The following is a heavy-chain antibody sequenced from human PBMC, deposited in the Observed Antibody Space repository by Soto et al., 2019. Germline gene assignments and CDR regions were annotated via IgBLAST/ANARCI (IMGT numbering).Heavy chain of an antibody. V-gene: IGHV3-23*01. CDR3: AHITTTIPAG. CDR1: VFTFSSYG. J-gene: IGHJ4*02. D-gene: IGHD2-2*02. CDR2: ISGSGAST. Sequence: PGWSLRLSCAASVFTFSSYGMSWFRQAPVKGLEWVSAISGSGASTYYADSVKGRFTISRDNSKNTLYLQMNSLRAEDTAIYYCAHITTTIPAGWGQGTLVTVSS.